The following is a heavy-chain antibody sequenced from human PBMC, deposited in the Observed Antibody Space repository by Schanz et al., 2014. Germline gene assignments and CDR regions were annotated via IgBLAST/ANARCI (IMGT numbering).Heavy chain of an antibody. CDR1: GFTFDDYA. CDR3: AKEGSIYWDRSVDY. D-gene: IGHD1-26*01. J-gene: IGHJ4*02. V-gene: IGHV3-9*01. Sequence: EVQLVESGGGLVQPGRSLRLSCAASGFTFDDYAMHWVRQAPGKGLEWVSGISWNSGSIGYADSVKGRFTISRDNSKNTLYLQMNSLRPEDTAVYYCAKEGSIYWDRSVDYWGQGTLVTVSS. CDR2: ISWNSGSI.